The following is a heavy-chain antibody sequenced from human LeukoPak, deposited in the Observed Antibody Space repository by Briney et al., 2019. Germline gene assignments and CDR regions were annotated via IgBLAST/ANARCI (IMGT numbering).Heavy chain of an antibody. CDR3: ARALAADYDILTEGFDY. CDR1: GFTFSSYS. V-gene: IGHV3-48*02. Sequence: GGSLRLSCAASGFTFSSYSMNWVRQAPGKGLEWVSYISSSSSTIYYADSVKGRFTISRGNAKDSLYLQMNSLRDEDTAVYYCARALAADYDILTEGFDYWGQGTLVTVSS. CDR2: ISSSSSTI. J-gene: IGHJ4*02. D-gene: IGHD3-9*01.